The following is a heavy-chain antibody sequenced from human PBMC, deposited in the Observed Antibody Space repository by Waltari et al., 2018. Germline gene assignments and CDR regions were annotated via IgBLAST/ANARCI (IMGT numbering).Heavy chain of an antibody. CDR1: GFTYSLYW. CDR3: ARGARRTTVTTGWWYFDV. D-gene: IGHD4-17*01. V-gene: IGHV3-74*01. CDR2: SKSDGSSI. J-gene: IGHJ2*01. Sequence: EVQLVESGGGLVQPGGSLRLSCAASGFTYSLYWMHWVRQVPGKGLLEVSRSKSDGSSISYADSVKGRFTIYKDNAKNTVYLQMNSLRADDTAIYYCARGARRTTVTTGWWYFDVWGRGTLVTVSS.